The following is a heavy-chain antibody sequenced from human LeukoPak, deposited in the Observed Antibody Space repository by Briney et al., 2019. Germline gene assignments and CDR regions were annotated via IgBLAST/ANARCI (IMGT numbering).Heavy chain of an antibody. D-gene: IGHD2-21*02. CDR1: GFTFSSYS. V-gene: IGHV3-21*01. J-gene: IGHJ4*02. Sequence: PGGSLRLSCAASGFTFSSYSMNWVRQAPGKGLEWVSSISSSSSYIYYADSVKGRFTISRDNAKNSLYLQMNSLRAEDTAVYYCARSSRSTASYDFDYWGQGTLVTVSS. CDR3: ARSSRSTASYDFDY. CDR2: ISSSSSYI.